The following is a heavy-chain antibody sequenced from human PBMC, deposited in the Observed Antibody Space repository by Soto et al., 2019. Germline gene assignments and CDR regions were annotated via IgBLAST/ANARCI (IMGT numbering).Heavy chain of an antibody. CDR3: ARDGIYSNYASHFFYMDV. J-gene: IGHJ6*03. CDR1: GFDFSTYS. CDR2: ISRSSTTM. Sequence: EVQLVESGGGLVQPGGSLRLSCAASGFDFSTYSINWVCQAPGKGLEWVSYISRSSTTMYFADSLKGRFTISRDNAKNSVFLQMSSLRAEDTGVYYCARDGIYSNYASHFFYMDVWGKGTTVTVSS. V-gene: IGHV3-48*01. D-gene: IGHD4-4*01.